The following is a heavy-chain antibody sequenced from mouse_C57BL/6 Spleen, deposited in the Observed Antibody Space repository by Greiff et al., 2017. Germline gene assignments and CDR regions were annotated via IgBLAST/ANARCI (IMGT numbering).Heavy chain of an antibody. J-gene: IGHJ2*01. V-gene: IGHV1-64*01. CDR3: AREGNGNYFDY. D-gene: IGHD2-1*01. CDR1: GYTFTSYW. CDR2: IHPNSGST. Sequence: QVQLQQPGAELVKPGASVKLSCKASGYTFTSYWMHWVKQRPGQGLEWIGMIHPNSGSTNYKEKFKSKATLTVDKSSSTAYLQLSSLTSEDSAVYYCAREGNGNYFDYWGQGTTLTVSS.